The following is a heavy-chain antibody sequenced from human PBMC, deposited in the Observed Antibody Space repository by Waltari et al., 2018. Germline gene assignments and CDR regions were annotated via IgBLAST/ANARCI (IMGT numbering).Heavy chain of an antibody. CDR2: IYTSGST. CDR3: AREYYYDSSGSDPGDY. CDR1: GGSISSGRYY. D-gene: IGHD3-22*01. V-gene: IGHV4-61*02. J-gene: IGHJ4*02. Sequence: QVQLQESGPGLVKPSQTLSLTCTVSGGSISSGRYYWSWIRQPAGKGLEWIGRIYTSGSTNYNPSLKSRVTISVDTSKNQFSLKLSSVTAADTAVYYCAREYYYDSSGSDPGDYWGQGTLVTVSS.